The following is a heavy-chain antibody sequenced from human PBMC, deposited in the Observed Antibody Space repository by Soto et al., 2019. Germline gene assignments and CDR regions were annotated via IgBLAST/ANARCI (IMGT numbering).Heavy chain of an antibody. D-gene: IGHD3-10*01. J-gene: IGHJ6*02. V-gene: IGHV3-48*03. CDR3: ARDVYGSGSYYNRIRYYYGMDV. CDR2: ISSSGSDI. CDR1: GFTFTTYD. Sequence: PGGSLRLSCAASGFTFTTYDMNWVRQAPGKGLEWVSYISSSGSDIFYTDSVKGRFTISRDNAKNSLYLQMNSLRAEDTAFYYCARDVYGSGSYYNRIRYYYGMDVWGQGTTVTVSS.